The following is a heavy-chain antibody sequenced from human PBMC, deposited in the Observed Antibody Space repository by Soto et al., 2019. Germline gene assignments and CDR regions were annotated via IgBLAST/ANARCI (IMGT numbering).Heavy chain of an antibody. Sequence: ASVKVSCKASGYTFTSYGISWVRQAPGQGLEWMGWISAYNGNTNYAQKLQGRVTMTTDTSTSTAYMELRSLRSDDTAVYYCARGYDSSGYYFPDSYYYYYGMDVWGQGTTVTVSS. CDR2: ISAYNGNT. CDR3: ARGYDSSGYYFPDSYYYYYGMDV. V-gene: IGHV1-18*01. J-gene: IGHJ6*02. D-gene: IGHD3-22*01. CDR1: GYTFTSYG.